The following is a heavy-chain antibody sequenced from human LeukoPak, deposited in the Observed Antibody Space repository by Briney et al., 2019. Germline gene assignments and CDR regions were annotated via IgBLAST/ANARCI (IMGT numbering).Heavy chain of an antibody. CDR1: GFTFSTYS. J-gene: IGHJ4*02. CDR3: ARVKGTERDY. CDR2: ISGSSAYI. Sequence: GGSLRLSCAASGFTFSTYSMNWVRQAPGKGLEWVSSISGSSAYIFYADSVKGRFTISRDNAKNSLYLQMNSLRVEDTAVYYCARVKGTERDYWGQGTLVTVSS. V-gene: IGHV3-21*01. D-gene: IGHD3/OR15-3a*01.